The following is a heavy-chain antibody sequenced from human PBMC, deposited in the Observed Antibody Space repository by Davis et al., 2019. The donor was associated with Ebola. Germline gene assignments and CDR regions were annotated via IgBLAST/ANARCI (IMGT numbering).Heavy chain of an antibody. CDR2: TSYDGSNE. J-gene: IGHJ2*01. Sequence: GESLKISCAASGFTFSSYGMHWVRQAPGKGLEWVALTSYDGSNEYYGDSVKGRFTISRDNSKNTIHLQMNSLRVEDTAVYYCVKPRTRGSWYFDLWGRGTLVIASS. CDR3: VKPRTRGSWYFDL. D-gene: IGHD1-26*01. V-gene: IGHV3-33*06. CDR1: GFTFSSYG.